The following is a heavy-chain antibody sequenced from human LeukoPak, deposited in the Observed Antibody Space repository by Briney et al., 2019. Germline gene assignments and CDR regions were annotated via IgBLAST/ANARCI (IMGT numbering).Heavy chain of an antibody. CDR1: GFTFSTYW. CDR2: IKQDGSEK. Sequence: GGSLRLPCAASGFTFSTYWMSWVRQAPGKGLEWVANIKQDGSEKNYVDSVKGRFTISRDNAKNSLYLQMNSLRAEDTAVYCCARSRYLDYWGQGTLVTVFS. V-gene: IGHV3-7*01. J-gene: IGHJ4*02. CDR3: ARSRYLDY.